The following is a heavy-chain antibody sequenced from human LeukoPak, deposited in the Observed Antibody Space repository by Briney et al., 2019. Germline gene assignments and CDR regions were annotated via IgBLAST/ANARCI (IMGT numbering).Heavy chain of an antibody. Sequence: PSQTLSLTCTVSGGSISSDTYYWSWIRQPAGKGLEWIGRIYISGTTNYNPSLKSRVTMSVDTSKNQFSLELSSVTAADTAVYYCAGYTRVATAHKWYDPWGQGILVTVSS. CDR1: GGSISSDTYY. CDR2: IYISGTT. V-gene: IGHV4-61*02. D-gene: IGHD5-18*01. CDR3: AGYTRVATAHKWYDP. J-gene: IGHJ5*02.